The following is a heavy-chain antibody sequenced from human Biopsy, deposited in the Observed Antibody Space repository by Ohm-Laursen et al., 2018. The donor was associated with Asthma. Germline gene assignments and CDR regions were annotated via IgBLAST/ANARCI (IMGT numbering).Heavy chain of an antibody. CDR3: ARARSGNYFDY. Sequence: SLRLSCTASGFTFSDYYMCWIRQAPGKALEWVAYISTGGTTIDCADSVKGRFTISSDNAKNSLYLQLNSLRAGDTAVYYCARARSGNYFDYWGQGTLVTVSS. D-gene: IGHD5-12*01. J-gene: IGHJ4*02. V-gene: IGHV3-11*01. CDR1: GFTFSDYY. CDR2: ISTGGTTI.